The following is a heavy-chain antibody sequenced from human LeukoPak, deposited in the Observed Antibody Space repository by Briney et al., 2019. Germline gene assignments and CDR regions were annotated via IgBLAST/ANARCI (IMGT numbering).Heavy chain of an antibody. CDR2: IHSSGTT. CDR3: ASRRTGPGGWFDP. CDR1: GGSISSSSYY. D-gene: IGHD3-16*01. V-gene: IGHV4-39*01. J-gene: IGHJ5*02. Sequence: SETLSLTCTVSGGSISSSSYYWGWIRQPPGEGLEYIATIHSSGTTYYNPSLKSRLSISVDTFKNQFSLKLSSVTAADTAVYYCASRRTGPGGWFDPWGQGILVTVSS.